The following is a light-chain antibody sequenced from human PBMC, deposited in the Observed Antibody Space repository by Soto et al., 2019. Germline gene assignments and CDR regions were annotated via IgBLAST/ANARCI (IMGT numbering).Light chain of an antibody. CDR3: QQRSNWPPKLT. V-gene: IGKV3-11*01. Sequence: EIVLTQSPATLSLSPGERATLSCRASQSVSGYLAWYQQKPGQAPRLLIYDASNRATGIPARFSGSGSGTDFTLTISSLEPEDVAVYYCQQRSNWPPKLTFGQGTKGEIK. CDR2: DAS. J-gene: IGKJ1*01. CDR1: QSVSGY.